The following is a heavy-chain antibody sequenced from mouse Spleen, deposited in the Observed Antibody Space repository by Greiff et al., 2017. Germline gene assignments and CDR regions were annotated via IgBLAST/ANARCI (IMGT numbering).Heavy chain of an antibody. CDR3: AREDYRYPYYYAMDY. CDR1: GYSITSGYY. Sequence: DVHLVESGPGLVKPSQSLSLTCSVTGYSITSGYYWNWIRQFPGNKLEWMGYISYDGSNNYNPSLKNRISITRDTSKNQFFLKLNSVTTEDTATYYCAREDYRYPYYYAMDYWGQGTSVTVSS. CDR2: ISYDGSN. V-gene: IGHV3-6*01. D-gene: IGHD2-14*01. J-gene: IGHJ4*01.